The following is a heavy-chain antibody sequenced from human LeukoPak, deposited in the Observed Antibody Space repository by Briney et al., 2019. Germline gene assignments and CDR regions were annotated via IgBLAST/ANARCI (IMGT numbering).Heavy chain of an antibody. CDR2: FDPEDGET. CDR3: ATDPRITMVRGATTAFEY. D-gene: IGHD3-10*01. J-gene: IGHJ4*02. CDR1: GYTLTELS. Sequence: ASVKVSCKVSGYTLTELSMHWVRQAPGKGLEWMGGFDPEDGETIYAQKFQGKVTMTEDTSTDTAYMELSSLRSEDTAVYYCATDPRITMVRGATTAFEYWGQGTLVTVSS. V-gene: IGHV1-24*01.